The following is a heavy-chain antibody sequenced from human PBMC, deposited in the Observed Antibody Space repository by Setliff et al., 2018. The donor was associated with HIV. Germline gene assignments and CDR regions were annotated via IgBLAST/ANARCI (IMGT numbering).Heavy chain of an antibody. CDR2: INPSGGTT. J-gene: IGHJ1*01. D-gene: IGHD3-22*01. CDR1: GYSFTSYY. V-gene: IGHV1-46*01. CDR3: ARDWEARADYYDTSGQAQYCQN. Sequence: ASVKVSCKASGYSFTSYYVHWVRQAPGQGLEWMGIINPSGGTTSYAQKFQGRVTMTRDTSTSTVYMGLSSLRSEDTAVYYCARDWEARADYYDTSGQAQYCQNWGQGTLVTVSS.